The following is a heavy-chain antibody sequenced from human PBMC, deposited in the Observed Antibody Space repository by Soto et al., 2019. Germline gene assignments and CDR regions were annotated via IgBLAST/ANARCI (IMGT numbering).Heavy chain of an antibody. Sequence: QVQLVQSGAAVKKPGSSVTVSCKASGGPFSSYAISWVRQAPGHWLEWLGRIIPVLGIANYAQKFQGRVTITADKSTSTAYMELSSLGSEDTAVYYCARDVGYYGSGVRAAFDPRGQGNMVNVSS. CDR3: ARDVGYYGSGVRAAFDP. CDR1: GGPFSSYA. CDR2: IIPVLGIA. V-gene: IGHV1-69*04. D-gene: IGHD3-10*01. J-gene: IGHJ5*02.